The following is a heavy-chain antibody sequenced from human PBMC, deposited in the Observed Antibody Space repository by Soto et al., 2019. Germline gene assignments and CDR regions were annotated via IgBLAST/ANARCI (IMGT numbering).Heavy chain of an antibody. Sequence: QVHLVQSGAEVKKPGASVKVSCKGSGYGFTTYGITWVRQAPGQGLEWMAWISAHNGNTNYAQKLQGRVTVTRDTSTSTAYMELRCLRSDDKAVYYCARGRDGDYWGQGALVTVSS. D-gene: IGHD6-6*01. V-gene: IGHV1-18*01. CDR1: GYGFTTYG. CDR3: ARGRDGDY. J-gene: IGHJ4*02. CDR2: ISAHNGNT.